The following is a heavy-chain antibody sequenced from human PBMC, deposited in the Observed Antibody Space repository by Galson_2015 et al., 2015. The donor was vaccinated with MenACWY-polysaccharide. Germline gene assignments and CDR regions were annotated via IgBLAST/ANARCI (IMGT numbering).Heavy chain of an antibody. Sequence: GGTTDYAAPVKGRFTISRDDSKNTLYLQMNSLKTEDTAVYYCTTDVSNFGVPRAYYYYGMDVWGQGTTVTVSS. CDR3: TTDVSNFGVPRAYYYYGMDV. J-gene: IGHJ6*02. V-gene: IGHV3-15*01. CDR2: GGTT. D-gene: IGHD3-3*01.